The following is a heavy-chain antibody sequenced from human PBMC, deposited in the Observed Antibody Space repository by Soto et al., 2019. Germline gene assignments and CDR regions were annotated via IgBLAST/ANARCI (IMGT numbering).Heavy chain of an antibody. V-gene: IGHV4-59*01. D-gene: IGHD6-19*01. CDR2: IYYSGST. CDR3: ARGFRYVAVAGRENWFDP. Sequence: SETLSLTCTVSGGSNSSYYWSWIRQPPGKGLEWIGYIYYSGSTNYNPSLKSRVTISVDTSKNQFSLKLSSVTAADTAVYYCARGFRYVAVAGRENWFDPWGQGTLVTAPQ. J-gene: IGHJ5*02. CDR1: GGSNSSYY.